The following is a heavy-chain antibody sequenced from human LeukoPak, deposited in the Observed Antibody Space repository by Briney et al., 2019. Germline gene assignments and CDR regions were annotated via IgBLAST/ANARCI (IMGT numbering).Heavy chain of an antibody. J-gene: IGHJ1*01. CDR1: GFTFSSYW. CDR2: IKQDGSEK. CDR3: ARVGYSSSWEYFQH. V-gene: IGHV3-7*01. Sequence: GGSLRLSCAASGFTFSSYWMSWVCQAPGKGREWVANIKQDGSEKYYVDSVKGRFTISRDNAKNSLYLQMNSLRAEDTAVYYCARVGYSSSWEYFQHWGQGTLVTVSS. D-gene: IGHD6-13*01.